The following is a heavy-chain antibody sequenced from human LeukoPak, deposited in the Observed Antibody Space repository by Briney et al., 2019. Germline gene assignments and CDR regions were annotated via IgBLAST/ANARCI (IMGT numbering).Heavy chain of an antibody. J-gene: IGHJ5*02. Sequence: GESLKISCQGSGYIVTSYWIGWVRQMPGKGLEWMGIIYPGDSDTRYSPSFQGQVTISADKSISTAYLQWSSLKASDTAMYYCARHSGSYRYWFDPWGQGTLVTVSS. CDR2: IYPGDSDT. V-gene: IGHV5-51*01. CDR3: ARHSGSYRYWFDP. D-gene: IGHD1-26*01. CDR1: GYIVTSYW.